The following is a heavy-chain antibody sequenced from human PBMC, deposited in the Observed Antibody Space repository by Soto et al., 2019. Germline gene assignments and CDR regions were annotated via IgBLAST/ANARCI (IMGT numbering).Heavy chain of an antibody. D-gene: IGHD6-19*01. J-gene: IGHJ2*01. V-gene: IGHV3-33*01. CDR1: GFTFSSKG. CDR3: ARIPQIAVAGTRFGYFDL. CDR2: IWYDGSNK. Sequence: QVQLEESGGGLVRPGRSLSPSCAAPGFTFSSKGMHWARQAPGKGLGGVAVIWYDGSNKYYADSVKGRFTISRDNSKNTLYLQLNSLGAEDTAVYYCARIPQIAVAGTRFGYFDLWGRGTLVTVSS.